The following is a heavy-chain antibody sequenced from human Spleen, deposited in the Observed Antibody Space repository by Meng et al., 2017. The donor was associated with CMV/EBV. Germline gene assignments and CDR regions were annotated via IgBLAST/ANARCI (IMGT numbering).Heavy chain of an antibody. J-gene: IGHJ4*02. D-gene: IGHD2-2*01. CDR2: ISPGDSIV. CDR3: ARFPLSYCSSVRCYFSYFDH. CDR1: GYSFTNYW. Sequence: GESLKISCKGSGYSFTNYWIGWVRQMPGKGLEWMGIISPGDSIVTYSPSFQGQVTISADKSISAAFLQWSNLKASDTAIYYCARFPLSYCSSVRCYFSYFDHLGQGTLVTVSS. V-gene: IGHV5-51*01.